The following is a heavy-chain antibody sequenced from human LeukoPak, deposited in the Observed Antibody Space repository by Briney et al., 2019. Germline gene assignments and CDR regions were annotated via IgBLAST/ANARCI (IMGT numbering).Heavy chain of an antibody. Sequence: SSETLSLTCTVSGGSISSYYWSWIRQPPGKGLEWIGYIYYSGSTNYNPSLKSRVTMSVDTSKNQFSLKLSSVTAADTAVYYCARLIRFLDEYYFDYWGQGTLVTVSS. V-gene: IGHV4-59*12. J-gene: IGHJ4*02. CDR2: IYYSGST. CDR1: GGSISSYY. CDR3: ARLIRFLDEYYFDY. D-gene: IGHD3-3*01.